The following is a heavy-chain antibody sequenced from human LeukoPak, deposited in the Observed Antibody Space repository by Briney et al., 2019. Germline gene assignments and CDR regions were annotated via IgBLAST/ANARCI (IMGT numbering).Heavy chain of an antibody. CDR3: ASGTGYWYFDL. V-gene: IGHV4-59*01. Sequence: SETLSLTCAVSGGSFSGYYWSWIRQPPRKGLEWIGYIYYSGSTNYNPSLKSRVTISVDTSKNQFSLKLSSVTAADTAVYYCASGTGYWYFDLWGRGTLVTVSS. D-gene: IGHD1-1*01. J-gene: IGHJ2*01. CDR2: IYYSGST. CDR1: GGSFSGYY.